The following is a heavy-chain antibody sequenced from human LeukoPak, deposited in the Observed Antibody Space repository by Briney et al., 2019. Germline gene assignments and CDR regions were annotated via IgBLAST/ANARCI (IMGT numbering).Heavy chain of an antibody. V-gene: IGHV3-48*02. CDR1: GFTFSDYA. Sequence: GGSLRLSCAASGFTFSDYAMSWVRQAPGKGLEWVSYITHGSDTIYYTDSVKGRFTISRDNAKNSLDLQMNSLRDEDTAVYYCARDHNWALDYWGQGTLVTVSS. J-gene: IGHJ4*02. D-gene: IGHD3-16*01. CDR2: ITHGSDTI. CDR3: ARDHNWALDY.